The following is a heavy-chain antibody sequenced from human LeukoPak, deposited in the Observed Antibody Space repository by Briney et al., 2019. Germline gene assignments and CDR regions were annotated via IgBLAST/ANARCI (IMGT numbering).Heavy chain of an antibody. CDR3: ARLNYYDSSGYYHDAFDI. Sequence: GGSLRLSCAASGFTFSSYWMSWVRQAPGKGLEWVANIKQDGSEKNYVDSVKGRFTISRDNAKNSLYLQMNSLRAEDTAVYYCARLNYYDSSGYYHDAFDIWGQGTMVTVSS. CDR2: IKQDGSEK. V-gene: IGHV3-7*05. CDR1: GFTFSSYW. J-gene: IGHJ3*02. D-gene: IGHD3-22*01.